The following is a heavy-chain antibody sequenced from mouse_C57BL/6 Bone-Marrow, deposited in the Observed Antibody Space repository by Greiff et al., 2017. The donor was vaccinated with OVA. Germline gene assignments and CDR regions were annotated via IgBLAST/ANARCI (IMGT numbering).Heavy chain of an antibody. CDR3: ASLLWFAY. Sequence: VQLQHPGAELVRPGTSVKLSCKASGYTFTSYWMHWVKQRPGQGLEWIGVIDPSDSYTNYNQKFKGKATLTVDTSSSTAYMQLSSLTSEDSAVYYCASLLWFAYWGQGTLVTVSA. V-gene: IGHV1-59*01. CDR1: GYTFTSYW. D-gene: IGHD2-10*01. CDR2: IDPSDSYT. J-gene: IGHJ3*01.